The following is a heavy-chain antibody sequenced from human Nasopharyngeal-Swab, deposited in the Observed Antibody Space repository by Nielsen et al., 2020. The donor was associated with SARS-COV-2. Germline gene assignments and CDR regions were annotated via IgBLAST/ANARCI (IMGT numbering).Heavy chain of an antibody. D-gene: IGHD2-21*01. CDR2: ISWNSVSI. CDR3: ARGDSF. V-gene: IGHV3-9*01. CDR1: GFTFDDYA. J-gene: IGHJ6*02. Sequence: SLKISCAASGFTFDDYAMHWVRQAPGKGLEWVSGISWNSVSIGYADSVKGRFTISRDNAKNSLYLQMNSLRAEDTALYYCARGDSFWGQGTTVTVSS.